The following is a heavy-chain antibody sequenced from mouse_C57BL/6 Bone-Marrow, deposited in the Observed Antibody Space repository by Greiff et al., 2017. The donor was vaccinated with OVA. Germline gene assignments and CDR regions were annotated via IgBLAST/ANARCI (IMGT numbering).Heavy chain of an antibody. J-gene: IGHJ4*01. Sequence: QVQLQQSGAELVRPGTSVKVSCKASGYAFTNYLIEWVKQRPGQGLEWIGVINPGSGGTNYNEKFKGKATLTADKSSSTADMQLSSLTSEDSAVYYCARGIYYGNYYAMDYWGQGTSVTVSS. CDR2: INPGSGGT. CDR3: ARGIYYGNYYAMDY. V-gene: IGHV1-54*01. CDR1: GYAFTNYL. D-gene: IGHD2-1*01.